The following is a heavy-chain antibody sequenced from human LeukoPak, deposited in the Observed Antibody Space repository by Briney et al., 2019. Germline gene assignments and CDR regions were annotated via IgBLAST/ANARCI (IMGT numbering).Heavy chain of an antibody. CDR3: ARDRGYSSFDY. D-gene: IGHD4-23*01. CDR1: GFIFTDHW. CDR2: IKEDESAK. V-gene: IGHV3-7*01. J-gene: IGHJ4*02. Sequence: GSLRLSCLASGFIFTDHWMSWVRQAPGKGLEWVANIKEDESAKFYADSVRGRFTISRDNAKNSLYLQMNNLRVEDTAVYYCARDRGYSSFDYWGQGTLVTVSS.